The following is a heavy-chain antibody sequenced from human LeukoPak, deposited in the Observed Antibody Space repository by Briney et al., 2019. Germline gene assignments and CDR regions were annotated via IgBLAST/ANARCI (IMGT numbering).Heavy chain of an antibody. CDR2: IYPGDSDS. V-gene: IGHV5-51*01. Sequence: HGESLKISCKGFGYNFTSHWIGWVRQMPGKGLEWMGIIYPGDSDSRYSPSFQGQVTISADKSISTAYLQWSSLKASDTAMFYCARLSWHWLVYAFDFSGRGTMVTVSS. CDR3: ARLSWHWLVYAFDF. J-gene: IGHJ3*01. D-gene: IGHD6-19*01. CDR1: GYNFTSHW.